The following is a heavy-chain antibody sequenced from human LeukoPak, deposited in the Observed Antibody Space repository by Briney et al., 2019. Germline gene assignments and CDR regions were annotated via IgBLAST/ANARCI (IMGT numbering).Heavy chain of an antibody. CDR3: ARDGGKWELLFGY. CDR2: IYSGGST. CDR1: GFTVSNNY. D-gene: IGHD1-26*01. V-gene: IGHV3-53*01. J-gene: IGHJ4*02. Sequence: PGGSLRLSCAASGFTVSNNYMSWVRQAPGKGLEWVSIIYSGGSTYYADSAKGRFTISRDNSKNTLYLQMSSLRAEDTAVYYCARDGGKWELLFGYWGQGTLVTVSS.